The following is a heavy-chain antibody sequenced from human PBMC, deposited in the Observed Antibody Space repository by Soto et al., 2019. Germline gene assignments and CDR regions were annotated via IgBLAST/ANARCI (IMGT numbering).Heavy chain of an antibody. CDR1: GFTFSSYA. Sequence: PGGSLRLSCAASGFTFSSYAMSWVRQAPGKGLEWVSAISGSGGSTYYADSVKGRFTISRDDSKNTLYLQMNSLRAEDTAVYHCAKNPQWLDYGMDVWGQGTTVTVSS. CDR3: AKNPQWLDYGMDV. V-gene: IGHV3-23*01. CDR2: ISGSGGST. J-gene: IGHJ6*02. D-gene: IGHD6-19*01.